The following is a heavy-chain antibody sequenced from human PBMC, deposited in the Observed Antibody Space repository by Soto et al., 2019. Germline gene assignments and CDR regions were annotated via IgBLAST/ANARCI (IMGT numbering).Heavy chain of an antibody. CDR3: AKDVRSGWLQLGVFDY. Sequence: EVQLVESGGGLVQPGRSLRLSCAASGFTFDDYAMHWVRQAPGKGLEWVSGISWNSGSIGYADSVKGRFTISRDNAKNSLYLQMNSLRAEDTALYYCAKDVRSGWLQLGVFDYWGQGTLVTVSS. V-gene: IGHV3-9*01. CDR2: ISWNSGSI. J-gene: IGHJ4*02. D-gene: IGHD5-12*01. CDR1: GFTFDDYA.